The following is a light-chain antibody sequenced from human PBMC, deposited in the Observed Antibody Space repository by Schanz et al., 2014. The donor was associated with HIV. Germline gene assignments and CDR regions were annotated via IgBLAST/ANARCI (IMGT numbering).Light chain of an antibody. CDR1: SSDVGAYNY. Sequence: QSALTQPRSVSGSPGQSITISCTGTSSDVGAYNYVSWYQQHPGKAPKLMIYDVNYRPSGVSNRFSGSKSGNTASLTISGLQAEDEADYYCSSYVGNNNLRVFGGGTKVTVL. CDR3: SSYVGNNNLRV. V-gene: IGLV2-14*03. J-gene: IGLJ3*02. CDR2: DVN.